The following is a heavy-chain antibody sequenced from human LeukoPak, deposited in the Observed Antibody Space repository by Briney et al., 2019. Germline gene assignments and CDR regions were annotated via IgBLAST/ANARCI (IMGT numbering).Heavy chain of an antibody. V-gene: IGHV3-23*01. D-gene: IGHD4-11*01. CDR2: ITGSGGST. J-gene: IGHJ4*02. CDR1: GFTFSNYA. Sequence: GGSLRLSCAASGFTFSNYAMSWVRQAPGKGLEWVSSITGSGGSTKYADSVKGRFTISRDNSKNTLYLQMSSLRAEDTAVYYCAKGYSNYLYYFDYWGQGTLVTVSS. CDR3: AKGYSNYLYYFDY.